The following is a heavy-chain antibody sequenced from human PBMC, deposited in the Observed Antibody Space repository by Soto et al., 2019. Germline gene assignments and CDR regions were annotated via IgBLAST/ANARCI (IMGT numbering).Heavy chain of an antibody. CDR2: MYHSGNT. J-gene: IGHJ4*02. Sequence: VPLPEAGPGPVKPSGAPALTWAGPGGSIRSSKWGRWVRPPPGKGLEWIGEMYHSGNTNYNPSLKGRVTKAVDKSRNQFSLKLSSVTAADTAVYYCARRWGEGRVDYWGQGTLVTVSS. V-gene: IGHV4-4*02. CDR1: GGSIRSSKW. CDR3: ARRWGEGRVDY. D-gene: IGHD3-10*01.